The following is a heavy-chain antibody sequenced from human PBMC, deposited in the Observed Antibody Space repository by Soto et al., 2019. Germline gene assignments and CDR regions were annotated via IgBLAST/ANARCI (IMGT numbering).Heavy chain of an antibody. Sequence: ASVKVSCKVSGYTLTELSMHWVRQAPGQGLEWMGWISAYNGNTNYAQKLQGRVTMTTDTSTSTAYMELRSLRSDDMAVYYCARCPGLAAAGIYYSDYWGQGTLVTVSS. CDR2: ISAYNGNT. J-gene: IGHJ4*02. CDR1: GYTLTELS. V-gene: IGHV1-18*03. D-gene: IGHD6-13*01. CDR3: ARCPGLAAAGIYYSDY.